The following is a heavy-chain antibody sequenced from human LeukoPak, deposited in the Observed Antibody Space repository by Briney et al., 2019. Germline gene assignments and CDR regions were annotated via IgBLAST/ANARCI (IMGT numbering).Heavy chain of an antibody. CDR3: ARDRSMYSGSYRSFDY. CDR2: IYTSGST. D-gene: IGHD1-26*01. Sequence: RPSETLSLTCAVSGGSISSYYWSWIRQPAGKGLEWIGRIYTSGSTNYNPSLKSRVTMSVDTSKNQFSLKLSPVTAADTAVYYCARDRSMYSGSYRSFDYWGQGTLVTVSS. V-gene: IGHV4-4*07. CDR1: GGSISSYY. J-gene: IGHJ4*02.